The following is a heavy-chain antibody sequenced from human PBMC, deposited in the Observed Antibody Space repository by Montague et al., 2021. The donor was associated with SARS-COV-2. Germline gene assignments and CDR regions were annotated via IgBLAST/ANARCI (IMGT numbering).Heavy chain of an antibody. J-gene: IGHJ4*02. Sequence: SETLSLTCTVSGGSISPYYWSWIRQPPGKGLEWIGNIYYTGSTNYNSSLKSRVTISVDTPKNQFSLKLSSVTAADTAVYYCARDVGWYSSSWFDYWGQGTLVTVSS. CDR2: IYYTGST. CDR3: ARDVGWYSSSWFDY. CDR1: GGSISPYY. D-gene: IGHD6-13*01. V-gene: IGHV4-59*12.